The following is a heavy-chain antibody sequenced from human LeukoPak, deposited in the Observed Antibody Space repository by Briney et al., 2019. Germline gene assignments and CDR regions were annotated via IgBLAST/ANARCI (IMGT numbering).Heavy chain of an antibody. V-gene: IGHV3-23*01. J-gene: IGHJ4*02. Sequence: GGSLRLSCAASGFTFSGYAMSWVRQAPGRGLEWVSSISGDGGITYYAESVRGRFTISRDNSKNTLSLQLSSLRDDDTAIYYCAKMSGYYWGVNWGQGTLVTVSS. CDR1: GFTFSGYA. CDR3: AKMSGYYWGVN. CDR2: ISGDGGIT. D-gene: IGHD3-3*01.